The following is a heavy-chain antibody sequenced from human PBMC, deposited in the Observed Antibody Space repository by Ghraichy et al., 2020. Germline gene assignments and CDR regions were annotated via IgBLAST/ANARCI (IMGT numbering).Heavy chain of an antibody. CDR2: IYYTWTT. V-gene: IGHV4-59*01. CDR3: ARYTVAAAGSFYYFDY. CDR1: GGSISSYY. J-gene: IGHJ4*02. D-gene: IGHD6-13*01. Sequence: ESLNISCTVSGGSISSYYWSWIRQPPGKGLEWIGYIYYTWTTNYNPSLKSRLTISVDTSTNHFSLRLSSVTAADTAIYYCARYTVAAAGSFYYFDYWGQGKLVTVSS.